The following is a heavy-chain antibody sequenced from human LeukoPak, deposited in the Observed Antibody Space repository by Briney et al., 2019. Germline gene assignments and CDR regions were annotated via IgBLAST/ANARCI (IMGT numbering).Heavy chain of an antibody. CDR1: GGSFSSGRSY. J-gene: IGHJ4*02. CDR3: ARGINWPPQDYFDF. V-gene: IGHV4-39*01. CDR2: MYYSGST. D-gene: IGHD1-1*01. Sequence: SETLSLTCTVSGGSFSSGRSYWGWIRQAPGKGLEWIGNMYYSGSTYYNPSLKSRVTISIDASNNQFSLKLSSLTAADTAVYYCARGINWPPQDYFDFWGQGIMVTVSS.